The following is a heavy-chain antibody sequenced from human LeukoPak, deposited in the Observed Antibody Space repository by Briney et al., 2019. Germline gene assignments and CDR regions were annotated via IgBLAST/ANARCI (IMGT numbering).Heavy chain of an antibody. CDR1: GFTFSSYW. CDR3: ARDGPGDAFDI. V-gene: IGHV3-74*01. J-gene: IGHJ3*02. CDR2: INSDVSST. Sequence: GGSLRLSCAASGFTFSSYWMHWVRQAPGKGLVWVSRINSDVSSTSYADSVKGRFTISRDNAKNTLYLQMNSLRAEDTAVYYCARDGPGDAFDIWGQGTMVTVSS.